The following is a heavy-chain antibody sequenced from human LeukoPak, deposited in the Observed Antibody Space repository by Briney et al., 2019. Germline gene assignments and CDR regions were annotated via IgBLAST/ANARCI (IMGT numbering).Heavy chain of an antibody. D-gene: IGHD6-13*01. CDR1: GDSFSYFY. V-gene: IGHV4-59*01. CDR2: IYNSGST. Sequence: SETLSLTCTVSGDSFSYFYWSWIRQPPGKGLEWIGYIYNSGSTNYNPSLMSRVTISLDTSKNQFSLKLSSVTAADTAVYYCARGVVAAAGRTFDFWGQGTLVTVSS. CDR3: ARGVVAAAGRTFDF. J-gene: IGHJ4*02.